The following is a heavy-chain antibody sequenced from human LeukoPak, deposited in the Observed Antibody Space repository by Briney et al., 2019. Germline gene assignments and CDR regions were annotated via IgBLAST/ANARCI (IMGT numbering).Heavy chain of an antibody. D-gene: IGHD4-17*01. V-gene: IGHV1-24*01. Sequence: ASVKVSCKVSGYTLTELSMHWVRQAPGKGLEWMGGFDPEDGETIYAQKFQGRVTMTEDTSTDTAYMELSSLRSEDTAVYYCATDQEGYGDYNYWGQGTLVTVSS. J-gene: IGHJ4*02. CDR2: FDPEDGET. CDR1: GYTLTELS. CDR3: ATDQEGYGDYNY.